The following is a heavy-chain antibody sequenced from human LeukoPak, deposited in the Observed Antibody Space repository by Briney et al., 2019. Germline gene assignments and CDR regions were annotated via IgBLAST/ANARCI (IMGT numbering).Heavy chain of an antibody. J-gene: IGHJ4*02. CDR1: RFTFSNYS. V-gene: IGHV3-48*01. CDR2: ISSRSRTI. Sequence: GGSLRLPCAASRFTFSNYSMNWVRQAPGKGLEWVSYISSRSRTIYYADSVKGRLTISRDNAKNSLYLQMNSLRAEDTAVYYCARDPGDILVAGTFDYWGQRTLVTVSS. D-gene: IGHD6-19*01. CDR3: ARDPGDILVAGTFDY.